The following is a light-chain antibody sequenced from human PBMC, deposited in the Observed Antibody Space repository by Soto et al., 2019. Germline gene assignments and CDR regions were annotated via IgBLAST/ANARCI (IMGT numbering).Light chain of an antibody. CDR2: GAS. CDR1: QSVRSNY. CDR3: QQYGSSPLT. Sequence: EIVLTQSPGTLSLSPGERATLSCRASQSVRSNYIAWYQQRPGQAPRPLLYGASTRAKGIPDRFSGTGSGTDFTLTISRLEPEDFAVYYCQQYGSSPLTFGQGTRLEI. J-gene: IGKJ5*01. V-gene: IGKV3-20*01.